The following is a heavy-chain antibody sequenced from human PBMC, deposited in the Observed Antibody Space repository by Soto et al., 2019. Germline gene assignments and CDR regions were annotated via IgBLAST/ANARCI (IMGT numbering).Heavy chain of an antibody. J-gene: IGHJ5*01. CDR3: VRVAGGSVA. CDR2: INFSSDVI. Sequence: DVQLVESGGGLVQPGGSLRLSCSASGFTFSSYSMNWVRQAPGKGLEWLSYINFSSDVIYYADSVKGRFTISRDNAENSLFLQMSSLRDEVTGVYYCVRVAGGSVAWGHGTLVTVSS. V-gene: IGHV3-48*02. D-gene: IGHD2-15*01. CDR1: GFTFSSYS.